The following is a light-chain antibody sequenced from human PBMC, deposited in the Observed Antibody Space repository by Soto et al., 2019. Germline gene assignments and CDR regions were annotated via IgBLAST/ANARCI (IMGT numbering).Light chain of an antibody. CDR1: QNITTW. J-gene: IGKJ1*01. Sequence: DIQMTQSPSTLSASAGDTVTITCRASQNITTWLAWYLQKPGKAPKLLIYKASTLETGAPSRFSGSGSGTEFTLSIRSLQPDDFATYYCQHYNSPWTFGQGTKVE. V-gene: IGKV1-5*03. CDR2: KAS. CDR3: QHYNSPWT.